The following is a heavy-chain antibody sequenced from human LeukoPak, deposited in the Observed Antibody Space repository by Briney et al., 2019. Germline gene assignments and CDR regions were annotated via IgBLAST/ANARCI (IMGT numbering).Heavy chain of an antibody. CDR3: ASDGSH. V-gene: IGHV4-39*01. J-gene: IGHJ4*02. Sequence: PSETLSLTCTVSGDSINSGSYHWGWVRQPPGKGLEWIGSIQHSGNTYYNPSLKSRLNISVDTSKNQFSLKLTSVTAADTAVYSCASDGSHWGQGTLVTVSS. CDR1: GDSINSGSYH. D-gene: IGHD2-2*03. CDR2: IQHSGNT.